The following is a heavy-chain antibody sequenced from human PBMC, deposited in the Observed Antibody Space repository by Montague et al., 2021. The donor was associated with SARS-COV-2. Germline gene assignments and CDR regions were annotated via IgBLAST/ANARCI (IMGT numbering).Heavy chain of an antibody. J-gene: IGHJ6*02. CDR2: IDNSGRT. CDR1: GDSITESH. CDR3: ARLTGSRVYYYHYGLDV. D-gene: IGHD1-20*01. V-gene: IGHV4-4*09. Sequence: SETLSLTCTVSGDSITESHWSWIRQPPGKGLEWIGYIDNSGRTNYKPAXXSGVTLTVSASNNQFYLTLRSVTAADTAVYYCARLTGSRVYYYHYGLDVWGQGTTVTVSS.